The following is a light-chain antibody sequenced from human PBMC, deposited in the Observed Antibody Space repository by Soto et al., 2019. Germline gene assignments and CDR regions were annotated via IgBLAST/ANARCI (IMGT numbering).Light chain of an antibody. CDR1: QSVSSN. J-gene: IGKJ1*01. CDR3: HQYNNWPRT. Sequence: EIVMTQSPATLSVSPGERATLSCRASQSVSSNLAWYQQKPGQAPRLLIYGASTRATGIPARFSGSGSGTEFILTISSLQSEDFAVYYCHQYNNWPRTFGQGTKV. V-gene: IGKV3-15*01. CDR2: GAS.